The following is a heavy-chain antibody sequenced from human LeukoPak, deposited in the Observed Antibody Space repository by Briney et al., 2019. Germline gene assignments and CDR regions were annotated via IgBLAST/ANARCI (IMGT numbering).Heavy chain of an antibody. V-gene: IGHV4-61*05. CDR1: GGSISGTLYY. CDR3: AGDIAKARGTAHFVY. J-gene: IGHJ4*02. CDR2: INHSGSA. D-gene: IGHD5-18*01. Sequence: SETLSLTCTVSGGSISGTLYYWSWIRQPPGKGLEWIGEINHSGSANYNPSLKSRVTISVDTSKNQLSLKLSSVTAADTAVYYCAGDIAKARGTAHFVYWGQGTLVTGSS.